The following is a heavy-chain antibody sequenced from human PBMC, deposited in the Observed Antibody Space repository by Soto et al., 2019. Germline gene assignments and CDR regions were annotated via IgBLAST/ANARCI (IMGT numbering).Heavy chain of an antibody. D-gene: IGHD3-3*01. J-gene: IGHJ5*02. CDR2: ITHSGST. CDR3: ARRVRITMFGVVMIGHNWFDP. V-gene: IGHV4-34*01. CDR1: GGSFSGYY. Sequence: SETLSLTCAVYGGSFSGYYWSWIRQPPGRGLEWIGEITHSGSTNYNPSLKSRVTISVDTSKNQFSLKLSSVTAANTAVYYCARRVRITMFGVVMIGHNWFDPWGQGTLVTVSS.